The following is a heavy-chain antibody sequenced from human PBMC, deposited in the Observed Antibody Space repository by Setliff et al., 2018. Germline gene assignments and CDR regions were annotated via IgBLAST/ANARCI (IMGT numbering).Heavy chain of an antibody. CDR2: STSRGRSYTT. CDR1: GFSVSEHY. V-gene: IGHV3-72*01. Sequence: GGSLRLSCAASGFSVSEHYIDWVRQAPGKGLEWVARSTSRGRSYTTEYAASVKGRFTISRDDSKNTLYLQMNSLKTEDTAVYYCRLTLPYDYDSSGSLWFMDVWGKGTTVTVSS. D-gene: IGHD3-22*01. CDR3: RLTLPYDYDSSGSLWFMDV. J-gene: IGHJ6*03.